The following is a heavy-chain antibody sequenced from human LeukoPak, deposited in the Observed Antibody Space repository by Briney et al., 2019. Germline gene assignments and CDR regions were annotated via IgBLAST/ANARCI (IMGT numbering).Heavy chain of an antibody. D-gene: IGHD1-26*01. CDR1: GFTFSSYG. J-gene: IGHJ6*03. V-gene: IGHV3-30*02. Sequence: GGSLRLSCAASGFTFSSYGMHWVRQAPGKGLEWVAFIRYDGSNKYYADSVKGRFTISRDNAKNSLYLQMNSLRAEDTAVYYCARDPYSGSYGNYYYYFMDVWGKGTTVTISS. CDR3: ARDPYSGSYGNYYYYFMDV. CDR2: IRYDGSNK.